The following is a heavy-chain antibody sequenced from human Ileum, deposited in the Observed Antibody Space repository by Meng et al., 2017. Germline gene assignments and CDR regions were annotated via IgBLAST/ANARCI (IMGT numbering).Heavy chain of an antibody. CDR2: IYWDDDK. Sequence: QITLKESGHTLVKPTQTLTLTCSFSGFSLSTSGVGVGWIRQPPGKALEWLALIYWDDDKRYSPSLKSRLTITKDTSKNQVVLTMTNMDPVDTATYYCAQVYYYGSGNAYFDYWGQGTLVTVSS. D-gene: IGHD3-10*01. V-gene: IGHV2-5*02. CDR1: GFSLSTSGVG. CDR3: AQVYYYGSGNAYFDY. J-gene: IGHJ4*02.